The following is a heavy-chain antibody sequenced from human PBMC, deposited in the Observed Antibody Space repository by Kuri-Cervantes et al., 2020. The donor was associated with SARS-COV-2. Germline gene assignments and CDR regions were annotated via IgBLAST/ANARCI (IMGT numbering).Heavy chain of an antibody. D-gene: IGHD1-26*01. V-gene: IGHV4-39*01. J-gene: IGHJ4*02. CDR1: SRYT. CDR2: IYYSGST. CDR3: ARQTRYSGSYYHDY. Sequence: SRYTMNWVRQPPGKGLVWIGSIYYSGSTYYNPSLKSRVTISVDTSKDQFSLKLSSVTAADTAVYYCARQTRYSGSYYHDYWGQGTLVTVPQ.